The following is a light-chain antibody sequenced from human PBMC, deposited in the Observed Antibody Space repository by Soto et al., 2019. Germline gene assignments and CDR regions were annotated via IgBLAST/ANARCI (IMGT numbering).Light chain of an antibody. Sequence: DIVMTQSPLSLAVTPGEPASISCRSSQSLLHSNGYNYLHWYLQKPGQSPQLLIYLGSNRASGVPDRFSGSGSGTDFTLKISRVEAEDVGVYYCMQALQTPLFTFGPGTKVDIK. CDR3: MQALQTPLFT. CDR1: QSLLHSNGYNY. CDR2: LGS. J-gene: IGKJ3*01. V-gene: IGKV2-28*01.